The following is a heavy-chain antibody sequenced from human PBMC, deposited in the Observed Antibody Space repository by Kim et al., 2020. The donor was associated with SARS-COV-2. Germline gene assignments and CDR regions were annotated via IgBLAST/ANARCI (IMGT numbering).Heavy chain of an antibody. CDR2: SGDR. CDR3: VGGDGGDY. D-gene: IGHD1-26*01. J-gene: IGHJ4*02. V-gene: IGHV3-23*01. Sequence: SGDRGYADSVKGRFTISRDNSKNTLYLQMNSLRAEDTAVYYCVGGDGGDYWGQGTLVIVSS.